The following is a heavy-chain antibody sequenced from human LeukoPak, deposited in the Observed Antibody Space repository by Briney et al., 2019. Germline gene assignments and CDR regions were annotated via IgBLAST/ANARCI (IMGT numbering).Heavy chain of an antibody. CDR2: INPSGGST. CDR3: ARVTYYYGSGSSFPYYGMDV. V-gene: IGHV1-46*01. D-gene: IGHD3-10*01. J-gene: IGHJ6*02. CDR1: GYTFTSYY. Sequence: GASVKVSCKASGYTFTSYYMHRVRQAPGQGLEWMGIINPSGGSTSYAQKFQGRVTMTRDTSTSTVYMELSSLRSEDTAVYYCARVTYYYGSGSSFPYYGMDVWGQGTTVTVSS.